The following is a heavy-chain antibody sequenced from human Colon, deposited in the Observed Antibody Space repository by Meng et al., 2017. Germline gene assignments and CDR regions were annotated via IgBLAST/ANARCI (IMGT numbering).Heavy chain of an antibody. J-gene: IGHJ4*02. D-gene: IGHD6-19*01. V-gene: IGHV3-11*01. Sequence: QVQRVEAGGGVGKPGGSRRLSCAASGFTFSDYYMSWMRQAPGKGLEWVSYIVSSGTFTHYADSVKGRFTISRDNAKNLLYLQMDSLRVEDTAVYYCARETYAAVADWGQGTLVTVSS. CDR3: ARETYAAVAD. CDR1: GFTFSDYY. CDR2: IVSSGTFT.